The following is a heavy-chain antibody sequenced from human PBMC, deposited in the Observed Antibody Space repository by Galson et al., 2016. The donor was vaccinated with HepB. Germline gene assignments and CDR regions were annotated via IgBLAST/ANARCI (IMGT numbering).Heavy chain of an antibody. V-gene: IGHV3-9*01. CDR1: GFTFDDCA. CDR3: AKATSGTYLALFDS. Sequence: SLRLSCAASGFTFDDCAMHWVRQAPGKGLEWVSGISWNSGSMDYADSVKGRFTISRDNAKNSLYLQMNGLRAEDTAFYYCAKATSGTYLALFDSWGQGTLVTVSS. CDR2: ISWNSGSM. D-gene: IGHD1-26*01. J-gene: IGHJ4*02.